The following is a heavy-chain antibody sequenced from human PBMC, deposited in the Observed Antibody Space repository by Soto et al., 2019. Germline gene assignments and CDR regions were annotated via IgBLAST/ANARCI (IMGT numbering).Heavy chain of an antibody. J-gene: IGHJ5*02. CDR3: ASIYDSSGYYYGNNWFEP. D-gene: IGHD3-22*01. Sequence: SQTLSLTCTVSYASIGSGDCYWSFIHQQPWKVLEWIGYIYYSGGTYYNPSLKSRATISVDTSKNQFSLELSSVTAADTAVYYCASIYDSSGYYYGNNWFEPWGQGTLVTVSS. CDR2: IYYSGGT. V-gene: IGHV4-31*02. CDR1: YASIGSGDCY.